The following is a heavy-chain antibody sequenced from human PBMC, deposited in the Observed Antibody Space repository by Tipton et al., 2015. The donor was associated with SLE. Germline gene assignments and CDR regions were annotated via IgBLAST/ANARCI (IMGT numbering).Heavy chain of an antibody. CDR2: IGPGATTI. CDR3: AKVGEMEHYYRYYYMDV. Sequence: SLRLSCAASGFIFSSYGMHWIRQVPGKGLEWLSYIGPGATTIYYADSVRGRFTMSRDIAKNSLYLQMDSLRGEDTAVYYCAKVGEMEHYYRYYYMDVWGKGTTVTVSS. V-gene: IGHV3-48*04. CDR1: GFIFSSYG. D-gene: IGHD1-26*01. J-gene: IGHJ6*03.